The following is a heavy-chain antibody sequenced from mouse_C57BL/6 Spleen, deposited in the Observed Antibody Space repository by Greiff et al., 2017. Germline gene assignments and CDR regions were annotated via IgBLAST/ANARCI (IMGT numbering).Heavy chain of an antibody. CDR1: GFTFSSYA. CDR3: ARVEGYFDY. J-gene: IGHJ2*01. CDR2: ISDGGSYT. Sequence: VQLKESGGGLVKPGGSLKLSCAASGFTFSSYAMSWVRQTPEKRLEWVATISDGGSYTYYPDNVKGRFTISGDNAKNNLYLQMSHLKSEDTAMYYCARVEGYFDYWGQGTTLTVSS. V-gene: IGHV5-4*01.